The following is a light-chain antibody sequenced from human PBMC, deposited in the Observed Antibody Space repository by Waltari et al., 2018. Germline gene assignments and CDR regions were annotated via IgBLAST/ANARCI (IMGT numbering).Light chain of an antibody. Sequence: QSALTQPASVSGSPGQSITISCSGIGSGVGASDYVSWYQLHPVKAPQVIIYDVTNRAAGVSHRFPASKSANTASLTISGLQPEDEADYYCSSQTLDGVVLFGGGTKLTVL. J-gene: IGLJ2*01. CDR2: DVT. CDR3: SSQTLDGVVL. V-gene: IGLV2-14*03. CDR1: GSGVGASDY.